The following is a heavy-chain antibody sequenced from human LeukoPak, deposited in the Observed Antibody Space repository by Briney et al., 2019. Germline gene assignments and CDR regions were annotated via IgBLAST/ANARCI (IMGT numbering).Heavy chain of an antibody. V-gene: IGHV3-66*02. J-gene: IGHJ3*02. Sequence: GGSLRLSCAVSAFTDSSNYVRWVRQAPGKGLEWVSVIYGGGSTNYADSVKGRFNISKEHSKNTLYLQMNSLRAEDTAVYYCARDHSGSYQRAFDIWGQGTMVTVSS. CDR3: ARDHSGSYQRAFDI. D-gene: IGHD1-26*01. CDR1: AFTDSSNY. CDR2: IYGGGST.